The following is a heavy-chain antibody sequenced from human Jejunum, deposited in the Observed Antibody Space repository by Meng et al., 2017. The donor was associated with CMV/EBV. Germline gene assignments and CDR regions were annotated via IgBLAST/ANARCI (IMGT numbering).Heavy chain of an antibody. Sequence: QLPWQRWGPGLVRPSGTLSLTCDVSGGSIRNDQWWSWVRQAPGKGLEWIGEIYHSGRTNYNPSVKSRVSMSVDKSQNHFSLRLSSVTAADTAVYYCTTLYGDSISWGQGTLVTVSS. D-gene: IGHD4-17*01. CDR2: IYHSGRT. V-gene: IGHV4-4*02. CDR3: TTLYGDSIS. J-gene: IGHJ1*01. CDR1: GGSIRNDQW.